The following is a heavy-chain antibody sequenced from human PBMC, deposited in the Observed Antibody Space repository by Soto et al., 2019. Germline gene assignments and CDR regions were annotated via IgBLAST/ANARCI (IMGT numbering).Heavy chain of an antibody. D-gene: IGHD6-6*01. V-gene: IGHV3-13*05. CDR2: IGTAGDP. J-gene: IGHJ6*02. Sequence: VESGGGMVQPGGSLRLSCAASQFTFSSYDKHWVRHATGKGLEWVPAIGTAGDPYYPGSVKGRFTISREKTKNSLYLQMNSLRAEDTAVYYCARGGGSSRPYDYYGMDVWGQGTKVTV. CDR1: QFTFSSYD. CDR3: ARGGGSSRPYDYYGMDV.